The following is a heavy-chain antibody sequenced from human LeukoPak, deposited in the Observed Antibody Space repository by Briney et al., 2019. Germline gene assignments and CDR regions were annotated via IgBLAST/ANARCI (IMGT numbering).Heavy chain of an antibody. Sequence: ASVKVSCKASGGTFSSYAFSWVRQAPGQGLEWMGWISAYNGNTNYAQKLQGRVTMTTDTSTSTAYMELRSLRSDDTAVYYCARVWTYLGQLVLGYWGQGTLVTVSS. CDR2: ISAYNGNT. J-gene: IGHJ4*02. CDR1: GGTFSSYA. V-gene: IGHV1-18*01. D-gene: IGHD6-6*01. CDR3: ARVWTYLGQLVLGY.